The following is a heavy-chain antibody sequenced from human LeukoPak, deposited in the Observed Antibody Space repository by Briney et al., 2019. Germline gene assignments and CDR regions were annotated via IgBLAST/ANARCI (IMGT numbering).Heavy chain of an antibody. D-gene: IGHD3-22*01. CDR2: ISGSGGST. V-gene: IGHV3-23*01. CDR3: AKHENAAQYGAYYYDSSGYSPFDY. CDR1: GFTFGDYA. Sequence: GGSLRLSCTASGFTFGDYAMSWVRQAPGKGLEWVSAISGSGGSTYYADSVKGRFTISRDNSKNTLYLQMNSLRAEDTAVYYCAKHENAAQYGAYYYDSSGYSPFDYWGQGTLVTVSS. J-gene: IGHJ4*02.